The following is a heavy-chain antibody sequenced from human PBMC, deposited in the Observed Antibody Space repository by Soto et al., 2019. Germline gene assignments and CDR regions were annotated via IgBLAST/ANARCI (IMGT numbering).Heavy chain of an antibody. J-gene: IGHJ6*02. CDR1: GYTFTGYY. CDR3: ASGFGVAGSKKRYYYGMDV. D-gene: IGHD3-10*01. Sequence: ASVKVSCKASGYTFTGYYMHWVRQAPGQGLEWMGWINPNSGGTNYAQKFQGWVTMTRDTSISTAYMELNSLRAEDTAVYYCASGFGVAGSKKRYYYGMDVWGQGTTVTVSS. V-gene: IGHV1-2*04. CDR2: INPNSGGT.